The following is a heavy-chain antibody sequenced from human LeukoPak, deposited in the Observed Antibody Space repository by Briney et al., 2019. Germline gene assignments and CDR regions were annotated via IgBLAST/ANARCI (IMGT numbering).Heavy chain of an antibody. J-gene: IGHJ4*02. Sequence: GGSLRLSCAGTGFTFNNYWMNWVRQAPGKGLEWVANIKEDGSQIYYVDSVKGRFNISRDHAKNSGYLRMNSLRAYDTAVYYCGGSSGWLFDYWGEGTPVAVSS. CDR1: GFTFNNYW. V-gene: IGHV3-7*01. CDR3: GGSSGWLFDY. CDR2: IKEDGSQI. D-gene: IGHD6-19*01.